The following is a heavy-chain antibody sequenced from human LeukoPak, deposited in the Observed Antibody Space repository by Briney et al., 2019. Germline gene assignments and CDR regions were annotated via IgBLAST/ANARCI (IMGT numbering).Heavy chain of an antibody. CDR2: IIPIFGTA. J-gene: IGHJ4*02. Sequence: ASVKVSCKASGGTFSSYAISWVRQAPGQGLEWMGGIIPIFGTANYAQKFQGRVTITTDESTSTAYMELSSLRSEDTAVYYCARESFGVHNPGFDYWGQGTLVTVSS. CDR3: ARESFGVHNPGFDY. V-gene: IGHV1-69*05. D-gene: IGHD3-16*01. CDR1: GGTFSSYA.